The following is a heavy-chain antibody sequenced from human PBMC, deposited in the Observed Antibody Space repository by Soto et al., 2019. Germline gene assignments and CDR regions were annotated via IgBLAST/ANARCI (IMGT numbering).Heavy chain of an antibody. CDR2: ISAYNGNT. CDR3: ARVSTIFGVRFDY. V-gene: IGHV1-18*01. Sequence: ASVKVSCKASGYTFTSYGISWVRQAPGQGLEWMGWISAYNGNTNYAQKLQGRVTMTADASTSTAYMELSSLRSEDTAVYYCARVSTIFGVRFDYWGQGTLVTVSS. D-gene: IGHD3-3*01. CDR1: GYTFTSYG. J-gene: IGHJ4*02.